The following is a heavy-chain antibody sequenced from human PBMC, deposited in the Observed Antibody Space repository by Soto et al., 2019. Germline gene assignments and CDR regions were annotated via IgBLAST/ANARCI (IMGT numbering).Heavy chain of an antibody. CDR3: AKGGLVPAASYFYYYAMDV. CDR2: ISGSGGST. J-gene: IGHJ6*02. D-gene: IGHD2-2*01. CDR1: GFTFSSYA. V-gene: IGHV3-23*01. Sequence: EVQLLESGGGLVQPGGSLRLSCAASGFTFSSYAMSWVRQAPGKGLEWVSAISGSGGSTYYADSVKGRFTLSRDNSKNILSLEMHTLRAGDTAVYYCAKGGLVPAASYFYYYAMDVWGQGTTVTVSS.